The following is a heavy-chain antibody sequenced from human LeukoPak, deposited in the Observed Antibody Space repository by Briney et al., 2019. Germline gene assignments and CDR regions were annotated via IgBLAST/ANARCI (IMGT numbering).Heavy chain of an antibody. V-gene: IGHV3-23*01. Sequence: PGGSLRLSCAASGFTFSSYAMSWVRQAPGKGLEWVSAISGSGGSTYYADSVKGRFTISRDNSKNTLYLQMNSLRAEDTAVYYCAKIPRITIFGVVIYYFDYWGQGTLVTVSS. CDR2: ISGSGGST. J-gene: IGHJ4*02. CDR1: GFTFSSYA. CDR3: AKIPRITIFGVVIYYFDY. D-gene: IGHD3-3*01.